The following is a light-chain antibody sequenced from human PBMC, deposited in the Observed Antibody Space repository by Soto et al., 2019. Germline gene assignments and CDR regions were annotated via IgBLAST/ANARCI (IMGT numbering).Light chain of an antibody. J-gene: IGLJ2*01. CDR2: LNSDGSQ. Sequence: QSVLTQSPSASASLGASVKLTCTLSSGHSTYAIAWHQQQPEKGPRYLMKLNSDGSQSKGDGIPDRFSGSSSGAERYLTISSLQSEDEADYYCQTWGTGSKGVFGGGTQLTV. V-gene: IGLV4-69*01. CDR1: SGHSTYA. CDR3: QTWGTGSKGV.